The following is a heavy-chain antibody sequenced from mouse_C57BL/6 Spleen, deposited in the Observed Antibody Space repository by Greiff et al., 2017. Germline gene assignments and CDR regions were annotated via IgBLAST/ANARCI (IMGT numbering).Heavy chain of an antibody. Sequence: EVQGVESGGGLVKPGGSLKLSCAASGFTFSSYTMSWVRQTPETRLEWVATISGGGGNTYYPDSVKGRFTISRDNAKNTLYLQKSSLRSEDTALYYCARHNYYGSSYGYFDYGGQGTTLTVSS. V-gene: IGHV5-9*01. CDR2: ISGGGGNT. CDR1: GFTFSSYT. J-gene: IGHJ2*01. CDR3: ARHNYYGSSYGYFDY. D-gene: IGHD1-1*01.